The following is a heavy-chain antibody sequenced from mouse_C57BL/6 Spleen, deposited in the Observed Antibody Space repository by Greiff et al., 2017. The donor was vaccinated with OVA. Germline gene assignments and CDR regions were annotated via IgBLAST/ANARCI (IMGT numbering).Heavy chain of an antibody. CDR1: GYAFSSYW. D-gene: IGHD1-1*01. Sequence: VQLQQSGAELVKPGASVKISCKASGYAFSSYWMNWAKQRPGKGLEWIGQIYPGDGDTNYNGKFKGKATLTADKSSSTAYMQLSSLTSEDSAVYFCARKCSTYAMDYWGQGTSVTVSS. V-gene: IGHV1-80*01. CDR3: ARKCSTYAMDY. J-gene: IGHJ4*01. CDR2: IYPGDGDT.